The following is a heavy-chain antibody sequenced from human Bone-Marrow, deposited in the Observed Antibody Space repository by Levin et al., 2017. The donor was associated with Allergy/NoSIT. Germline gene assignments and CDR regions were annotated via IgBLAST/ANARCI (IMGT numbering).Heavy chain of an antibody. CDR2: IRNKANTYAT. CDR1: GFTFSGSA. V-gene: IGHV3-73*01. Sequence: GGSLRLSCAASGFTFSGSAVHWVRQASGKGLEWVGRIRNKANTYATEYAASVKGRFSISRDDSKNTSYLQMNRLKTEDTAVYYCARVYGEYGDAFDLWGQGTMVIVSS. J-gene: IGHJ3*01. D-gene: IGHD4-17*01. CDR3: ARVYGEYGDAFDL.